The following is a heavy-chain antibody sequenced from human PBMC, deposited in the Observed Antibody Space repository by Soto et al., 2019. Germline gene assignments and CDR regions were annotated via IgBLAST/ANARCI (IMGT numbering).Heavy chain of an antibody. CDR1: GFTFSSYG. Sequence: GGSLRLSCAASGFTFSSYGMHWVRQAPGKGLEWVAVIWYDGSNKYYADSVKGRFTISRDNSKNTLYLQMNSLRAEDTAVYYCARPEWTDYYDSRGYFDYWGHGTLVTVSS. J-gene: IGHJ4*01. CDR2: IWYDGSNK. CDR3: ARPEWTDYYDSRGYFDY. V-gene: IGHV3-33*01. D-gene: IGHD3-22*01.